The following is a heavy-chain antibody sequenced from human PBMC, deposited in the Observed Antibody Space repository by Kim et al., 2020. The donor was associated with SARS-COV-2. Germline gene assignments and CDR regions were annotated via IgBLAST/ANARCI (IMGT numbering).Heavy chain of an antibody. CDR2: IAYSGST. V-gene: IGHV4-39*07. Sequence: SETLSLTCTVSGVSTSSNNYYWGWIRQPPGKGLEWIGSIAYSGSTYYSPSLESRVIISLDTTKNQFSLKVSSVTAAATAAYYCAGDKRDGARNFDMWGQG. CDR3: AGDKRDGARNFDM. J-gene: IGHJ3*02. CDR1: GVSTSSNNYY. D-gene: IGHD1-26*01.